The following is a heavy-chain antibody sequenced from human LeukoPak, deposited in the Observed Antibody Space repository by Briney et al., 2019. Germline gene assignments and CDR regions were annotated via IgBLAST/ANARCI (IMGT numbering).Heavy chain of an antibody. CDR1: TSR. J-gene: IGHJ5*01. CDR2: IGTYGGDT. Sequence: ASVKVSCKATSRISWVRQAPGQGLEWMGWIGTYGGDTYYAQKFQGRITVTTDTSTSTVYMELRNLRSDDTAVYYCARDLWNFYDDSGYNRDFDSWDQGTLVTVSS. D-gene: IGHD3-22*01. CDR3: ARDLWNFYDDSGYNRDFDS. V-gene: IGHV1-18*01.